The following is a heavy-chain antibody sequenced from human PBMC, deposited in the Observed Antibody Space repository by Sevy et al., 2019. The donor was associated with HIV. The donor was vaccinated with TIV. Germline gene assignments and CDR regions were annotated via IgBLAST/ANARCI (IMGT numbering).Heavy chain of an antibody. J-gene: IGHJ4*02. Sequence: GGSLRLSCAASGFTFSSYSMNWVRQAPGKGLEWVSYISSSSSTIYYADSVKGGFTISRDNAKNSLYLQMNSLRDEDTAVYYCAREAARDGYNYVDYWGQGTLVTVSS. CDR3: AREAARDGYNYVDY. CDR2: ISSSSSTI. CDR1: GFTFSSYS. V-gene: IGHV3-48*02. D-gene: IGHD5-12*01.